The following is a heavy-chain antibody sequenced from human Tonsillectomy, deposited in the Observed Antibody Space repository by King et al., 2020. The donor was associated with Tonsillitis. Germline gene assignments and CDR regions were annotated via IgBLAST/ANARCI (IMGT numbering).Heavy chain of an antibody. D-gene: IGHD3-9*01. CDR2: ISAYNGNT. J-gene: IGHJ4*02. V-gene: IGHV1-18*04. CDR3: ARDSSDYHISTGYLY. CDR1: GYTFTTYG. Sequence: QLVQSGAEVKKPGASVKVSCKASGYTFTTYGISWVRQAPGQGLEWMGWISAYNGNTNYAQKFQGRVTMTTDTSTSTAYMELGSLRSDDTAVYYCARDSSDYHISTGYLYWGQGTLVTVSS.